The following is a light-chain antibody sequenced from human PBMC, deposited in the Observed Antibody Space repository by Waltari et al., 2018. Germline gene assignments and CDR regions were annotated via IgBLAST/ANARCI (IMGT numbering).Light chain of an antibody. CDR1: SGYSNYK. Sequence: QPVLTQPPSASASLGASVTLTCTLSSGYSNYKVDWYQQRPGKGPRFVMRVGTGGFGGSKGDGIPDRCSGLSSGLIRYLTIKNIQEEDESEYHCGADFGSGSNFVYVVFGGGTKLTVL. CDR2: VGTGGFGG. CDR3: GADFGSGSNFVYVV. V-gene: IGLV9-49*01. J-gene: IGLJ2*01.